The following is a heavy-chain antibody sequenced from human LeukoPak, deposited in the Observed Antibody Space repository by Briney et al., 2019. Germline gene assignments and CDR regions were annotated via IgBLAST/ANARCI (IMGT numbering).Heavy chain of an antibody. CDR3: ARDIYYDSSGHNWFDP. Sequence: SETLSLTCAVYGGSFSGYYWSWIRQPPGKGLEWIGEINHSGSTNYNPSLKSRVTISVDTSKNQFSLKLSSVTAADTAVYYCARDIYYDSSGHNWFDPWGQGTLVTVSP. D-gene: IGHD3-22*01. CDR1: GGSFSGYY. J-gene: IGHJ5*02. V-gene: IGHV4-34*01. CDR2: INHSGST.